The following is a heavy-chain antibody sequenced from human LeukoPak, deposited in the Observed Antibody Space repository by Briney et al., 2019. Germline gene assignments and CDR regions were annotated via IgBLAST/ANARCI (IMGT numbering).Heavy chain of an antibody. J-gene: IGHJ4*02. Sequence: PGGSLRLSCAASGFTVSSNYMSWVRQAPGKGLEWVSVIYSGGSTYYADSVKGRFTISRDNSKNTLYLQMNSLRAEDTAVYYCARDYDSSGYFSTFDYWGQGTLVTVSS. CDR1: GFTVSSNY. CDR2: IYSGGST. D-gene: IGHD3-22*01. CDR3: ARDYDSSGYFSTFDY. V-gene: IGHV3-66*02.